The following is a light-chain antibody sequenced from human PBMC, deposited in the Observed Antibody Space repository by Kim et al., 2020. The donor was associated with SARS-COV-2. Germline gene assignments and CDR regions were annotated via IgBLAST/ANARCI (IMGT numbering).Light chain of an antibody. CDR2: NRN. J-gene: IGLJ1*01. CDR1: NSDIRSST. Sequence: QSVVTQPPSASGTPGQTVTVSCSGTNSDIRSSTVNWYQQFPGTAPKLLIYNRNQRPSGVPDRFSGSNSGTSASLAISGLQSEDEADYYCAAWDDSLKTYVFGTGTKVTVL. CDR3: AAWDDSLKTYV. V-gene: IGLV1-44*01.